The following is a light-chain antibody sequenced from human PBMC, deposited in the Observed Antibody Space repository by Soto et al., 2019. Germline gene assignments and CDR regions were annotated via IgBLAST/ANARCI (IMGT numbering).Light chain of an antibody. V-gene: IGLV2-11*01. CDR3: CSYAGTYPLWV. CDR1: SSDVGGYNY. J-gene: IGLJ3*02. Sequence: QSALTQPRSVSGSPGQSVTISCTGTSSDVGGYNYVSWYQQYPGKAPQLIIYDVSKRPSGFPDRFSGSKSGNTASLTISGLPTEDEADYYCCSYAGTYPLWVFGGGTK. CDR2: DVS.